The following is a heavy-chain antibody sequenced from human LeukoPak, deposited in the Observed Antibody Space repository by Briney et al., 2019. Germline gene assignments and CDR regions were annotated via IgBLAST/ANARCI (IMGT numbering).Heavy chain of an antibody. CDR2: ISPKSGAA. D-gene: IGHD3-16*01. CDR1: GYTFSDYF. CDR3: ARDPKLGIRGYFDY. V-gene: IGHV1-2*02. Sequence: RASVKVSCKASGYTFSDYFIHWVRQAPGQGLEWMGWISPKSGAARFAQRFQGSVTLTGDTSISTAYMELSSLRSDDTAFYYCARDPKLGIRGYFDYWGQGALVTVSS. J-gene: IGHJ4*02.